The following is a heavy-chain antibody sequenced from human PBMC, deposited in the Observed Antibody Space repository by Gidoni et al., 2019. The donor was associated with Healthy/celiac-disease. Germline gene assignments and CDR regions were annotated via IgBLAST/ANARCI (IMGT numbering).Heavy chain of an antibody. CDR1: GFTFSSYA. CDR3: AKDLPYPDV. Sequence: EVQLLAYGGGVVQPGGSLRLSGAASGFTFSSYAMSWVRQFPGKGLEWVSVISGSGGSTYYADSVKGRFTISRDNSKNTLYLQMNSLRAEDTAVYYCAKDLPYPDVWGQGTTVTVSS. J-gene: IGHJ6*02. V-gene: IGHV3-23*01. CDR2: ISGSGGST.